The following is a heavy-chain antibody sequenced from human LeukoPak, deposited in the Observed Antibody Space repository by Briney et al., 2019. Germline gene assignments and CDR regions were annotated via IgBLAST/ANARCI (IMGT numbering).Heavy chain of an antibody. Sequence: PSETLSLTCTVSGGSISSYYWSWIRQPPGKGLEWIGYICYSGSTNYNPSLKSRVTISVDTSKNQFSLKLSSVTAADTAVYYCAREGYCTNGVCHAGYYFDYWGQGTLVTVSS. CDR1: GGSISSYY. CDR3: AREGYCTNGVCHAGYYFDY. CDR2: ICYSGST. D-gene: IGHD2-8*01. V-gene: IGHV4-59*01. J-gene: IGHJ4*02.